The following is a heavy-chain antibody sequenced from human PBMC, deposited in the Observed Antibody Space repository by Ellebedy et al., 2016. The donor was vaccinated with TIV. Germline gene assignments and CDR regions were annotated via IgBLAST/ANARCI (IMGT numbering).Heavy chain of an antibody. CDR3: ARDRGSVTFDS. Sequence: MPSETLSLTCTVSGGSISTSSYYWGWIRQPPGKGLEWIGNIYDSGNTYYNPTLRSRVTISVDTSKNQLSLKLRSVTAADTAVYYCARDRGSVTFDSWGQGTLVTVSS. J-gene: IGHJ4*02. CDR1: GGSISTSSYY. D-gene: IGHD1-26*01. V-gene: IGHV4-39*07. CDR2: IYDSGNT.